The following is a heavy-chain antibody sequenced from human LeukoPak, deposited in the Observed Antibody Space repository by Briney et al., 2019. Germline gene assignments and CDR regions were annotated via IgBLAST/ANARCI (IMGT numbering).Heavy chain of an antibody. Sequence: GGSLRLSCAASGFPFRDYYFSWVRQAPGQGPEWLSFISASGNIIHYEDSVKGRFTTSRDNSKSTLYLQMSSLRAEDTAVYYCAKDHGTNVYDPFDYWGQGTLVTVSS. CDR3: AKDHGTNVYDPFDY. CDR1: GFPFRDYY. CDR2: ISASGNII. V-gene: IGHV3-11*01. J-gene: IGHJ4*02. D-gene: IGHD2-8*01.